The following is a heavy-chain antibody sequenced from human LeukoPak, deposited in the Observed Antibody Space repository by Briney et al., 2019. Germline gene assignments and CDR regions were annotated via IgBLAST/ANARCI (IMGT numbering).Heavy chain of an antibody. CDR1: GFTFSSYG. Sequence: GRSLRLSCAASGFTFSSYGLHWVRQAPGKGLEWVAVISYDGSKKYYVDSVKGRFTISRDNSKNTVYLGMDSLRAEDTAVYFCARDIWYSGNYYYWGQGTLVTVSS. D-gene: IGHD1-26*01. CDR3: ARDIWYSGNYYY. V-gene: IGHV3-33*05. CDR2: ISYDGSKK. J-gene: IGHJ4*02.